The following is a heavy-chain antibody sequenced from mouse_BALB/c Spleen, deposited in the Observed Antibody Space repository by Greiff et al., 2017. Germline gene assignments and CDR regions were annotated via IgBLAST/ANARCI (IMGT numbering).Heavy chain of an antibody. CDR3: ARRGYYGSSYDYDAMDY. Sequence: VKVVESGPGLVAPSQSLSITCTVSGFSLTSYGVHWVRQPPGKGLEWLGVIWAGGSTNYNSALMSRLSISKDNSKSQVFLKMNSLQTDDTAMYYCARRGYYGSSYDYDAMDYWGQGTSVTVSS. J-gene: IGHJ4*01. V-gene: IGHV2-9*02. D-gene: IGHD1-1*01. CDR1: GFSLTSYG. CDR2: IWAGGST.